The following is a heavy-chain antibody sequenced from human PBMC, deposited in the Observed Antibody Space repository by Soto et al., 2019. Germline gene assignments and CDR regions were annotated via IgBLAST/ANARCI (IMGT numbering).Heavy chain of an antibody. CDR2: ISYDGSNK. CDR1: GFTFSSYA. CDR3: ARDGSYSSSWYDY. J-gene: IGHJ4*02. D-gene: IGHD6-13*01. Sequence: QVQLVESGGGVVQPGRSLRLSCAASGFTFSSYAMHWVRQAPGKGLVWVAVISYDGSNKYYADSVKGRFTISRDNSKNTLYLQMNSLRAEDTAVYYCARDGSYSSSWYDYWGQGTLVTVSS. V-gene: IGHV3-30-3*01.